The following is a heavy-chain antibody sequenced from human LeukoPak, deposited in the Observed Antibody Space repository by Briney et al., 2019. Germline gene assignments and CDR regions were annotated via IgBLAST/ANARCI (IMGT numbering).Heavy chain of an antibody. CDR2: ISAYNGNT. D-gene: IGHD2-2*01. CDR1: GYTFTSYG. Sequence: ASVKVSCKASGYTFTSYGISWVRQAPGQGLEWMGWISAYNGNTNYAQKLQGRVTMTTDTSTSTAYMELRSLRSDDTAVYYCARGEDIVVVPAADPPVWFDPWGQGTLVTVSS. CDR3: ARGEDIVVVPAADPPVWFDP. V-gene: IGHV1-18*01. J-gene: IGHJ5*02.